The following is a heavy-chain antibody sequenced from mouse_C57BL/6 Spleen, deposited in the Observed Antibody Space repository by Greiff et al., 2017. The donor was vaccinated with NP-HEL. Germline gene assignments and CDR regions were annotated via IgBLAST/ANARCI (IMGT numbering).Heavy chain of an antibody. Sequence: VQLKQSGPELVKPGASVKISCKASGYSFTGYYMNWVKQSPEKSLEWIGEINPSTGGTTYNQKFKAKATLTVDKSSSTAYMQLKSLTSEDSAVYYCARSGGNYWFAYWGQGTLVTVSA. V-gene: IGHV1-42*01. CDR2: INPSTGGT. J-gene: IGHJ3*01. CDR1: GYSFTGYY. CDR3: ARSGGNYWFAY. D-gene: IGHD2-1*01.